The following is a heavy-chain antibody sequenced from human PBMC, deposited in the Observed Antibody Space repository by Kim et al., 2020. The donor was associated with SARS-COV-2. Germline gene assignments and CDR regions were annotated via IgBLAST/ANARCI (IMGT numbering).Heavy chain of an antibody. CDR1: GFRFDDYA. Sequence: ALRLSCAASGFRFDDYAMHWVRQAPGKGLEWVSSISWHSGTIGYADSVEGRFTISRDNANNSLFLQMKSLRPEDTALYFCAKDMGSYGSGSYPLDHWGQGTLVTVSS. V-gene: IGHV3-9*01. CDR2: ISWHSGTI. D-gene: IGHD3-10*01. CDR3: AKDMGSYGSGSYPLDH. J-gene: IGHJ4*02.